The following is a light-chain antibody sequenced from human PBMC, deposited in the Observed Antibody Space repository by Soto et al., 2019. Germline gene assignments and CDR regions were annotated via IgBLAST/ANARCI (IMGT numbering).Light chain of an antibody. CDR1: QSISSW. CDR2: RAS. Sequence: DIQMTQSPSTLPASVGDRVTITCRANQSISSWLAWYQQKPGKAPKLLIHRASRLESGVPSRFSGSGSGTHFSFTITSLQPEDVATYYCQQYAHLPFTFGQGTKLAI. CDR3: QQYAHLPFT. J-gene: IGKJ2*01. V-gene: IGKV1-5*03.